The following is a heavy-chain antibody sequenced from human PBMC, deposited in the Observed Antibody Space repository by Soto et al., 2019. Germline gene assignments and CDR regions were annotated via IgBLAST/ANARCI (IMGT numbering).Heavy chain of an antibody. V-gene: IGHV4-31*03. CDR3: ARVDHRGYFAILTDY. Sequence: PSETLSLTCTVSGDSLSSGGHYWSWIRQHPGKGLEWIGHIYDSVNTYYSPSLRSRVTISADMSKNQFPLNLRSVTAADTAVYYCARVDHRGYFAILTDYWGQGTLVTVPQ. D-gene: IGHD3-9*01. CDR1: GDSLSSGGHY. CDR2: IYDSVNT. J-gene: IGHJ4*02.